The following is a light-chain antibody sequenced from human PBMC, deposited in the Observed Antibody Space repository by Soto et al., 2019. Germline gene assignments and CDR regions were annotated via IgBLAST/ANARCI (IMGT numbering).Light chain of an antibody. CDR2: DAS. CDR3: QQYNTWPLT. CDR1: QSVSRN. V-gene: IGKV3-15*01. J-gene: IGKJ3*01. Sequence: ETVKTQYPATLSVSPGERRTLSCGASQSVSRNLAWYQQKPGQAPRLLIYDASTRATGIPARFSGSGSGTEFTLTISSLQSEDFAVYYCQQYNTWPLTFGPGTKVDIK.